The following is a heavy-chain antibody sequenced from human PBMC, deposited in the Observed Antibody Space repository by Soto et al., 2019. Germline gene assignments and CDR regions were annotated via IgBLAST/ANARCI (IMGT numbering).Heavy chain of an antibody. Sequence: PGGSLRLSCAVSGFTFRNYAMSWVRQAPGKGLEWVAGITGTGNSISYSDSVRGRFTISRGNSENTLYLQMNSLRAEDTAVYWCAKTPNSRLLNSWRQGALVTVSS. CDR1: GFTFRNYA. CDR2: ITGTGNSI. CDR3: AKTPNSRLLNS. J-gene: IGHJ4*02. D-gene: IGHD3-9*01. V-gene: IGHV3-23*01.